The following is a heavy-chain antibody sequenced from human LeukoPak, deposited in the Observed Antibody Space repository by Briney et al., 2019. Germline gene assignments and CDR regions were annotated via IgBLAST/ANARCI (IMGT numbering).Heavy chain of an antibody. CDR3: AGITVARLFDN. V-gene: IGHV3-30*03. D-gene: IGHD6-19*01. CDR2: ISHDGNTK. CDR1: GFTFSNYG. Sequence: GRSLRLSCAASGFTFSNYGLHWVRQAPGKGLEWVAFISHDGNTKYYADSVKGRFTISRDNSKNTLYLQMNSLRAEDTAVYYCAGITVARLFDNWGQGTLVTVSS. J-gene: IGHJ4*02.